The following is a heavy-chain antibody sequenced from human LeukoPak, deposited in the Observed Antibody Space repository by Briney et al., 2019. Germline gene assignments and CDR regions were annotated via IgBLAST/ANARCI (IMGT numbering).Heavy chain of an antibody. CDR3: AKGEGYGDYHFSY. D-gene: IGHD4-17*01. J-gene: IGHJ4*02. CDR1: GFTFGRNG. CDR2: ISYDGTNK. Sequence: GGSLRLSCAASGFTFGRNGMHWVRQAPGKGLEWVAVISYDGTNKYYADSVKGRFTISRDNSKNTLYLQMNSLRAEDTAVPYCAKGEGYGDYHFSYWGQGTLVTVSS. V-gene: IGHV3-30*18.